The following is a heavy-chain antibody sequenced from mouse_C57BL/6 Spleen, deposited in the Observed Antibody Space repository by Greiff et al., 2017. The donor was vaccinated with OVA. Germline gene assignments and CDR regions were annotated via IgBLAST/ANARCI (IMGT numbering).Heavy chain of an antibody. Sequence: DVMLVESGGGLVKPGGSLKLSCAASGFTFSDYRMHWVRQAPEKGLEWVAYISSGSSTIYYADTVKGGFTISRDNAKNTLCLQMTSLRSEDTAMYYCARYDYDVRAMDYWGQGTSVTVSS. CDR3: ARYDYDVRAMDY. J-gene: IGHJ4*01. V-gene: IGHV5-17*01. CDR2: ISSGSSTI. D-gene: IGHD2-4*01. CDR1: GFTFSDYR.